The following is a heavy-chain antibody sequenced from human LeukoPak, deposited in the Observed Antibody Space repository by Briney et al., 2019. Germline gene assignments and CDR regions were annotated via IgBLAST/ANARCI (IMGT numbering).Heavy chain of an antibody. Sequence: ASVKVSCKASGYTFTGYYMHWVRQAPGQGLEWMGWINPNSGGTNYAQKFQGRVTMTRDTSISTAYMELRSLRSDDTAAYYCARTIAAAGYPDTFDIWGQGTMVTVSS. D-gene: IGHD6-13*01. V-gene: IGHV1-2*02. CDR3: ARTIAAAGYPDTFDI. CDR2: INPNSGGT. J-gene: IGHJ3*02. CDR1: GYTFTGYY.